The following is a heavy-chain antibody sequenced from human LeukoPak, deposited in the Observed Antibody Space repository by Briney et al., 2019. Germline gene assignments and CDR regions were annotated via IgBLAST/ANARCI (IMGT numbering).Heavy chain of an antibody. CDR3: ARRVYGSGFGESNWFDP. V-gene: IGHV4-59*08. J-gene: IGHJ5*02. D-gene: IGHD3-10*01. Sequence: SETLSLTCTVSGDSISTYYWNWIRQPPGKGLEWIGDIHYSGSTNYNPSLNSRVTISVDTSKSQFSLKLNSVTAADTTVYYCARRVYGSGFGESNWFDPWGQGPLVPVSS. CDR1: GDSISTYY. CDR2: IHYSGST.